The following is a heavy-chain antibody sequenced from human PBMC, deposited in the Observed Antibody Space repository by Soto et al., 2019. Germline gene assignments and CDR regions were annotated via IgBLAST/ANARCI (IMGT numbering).Heavy chain of an antibody. CDR3: ARGPELGYCSGGSCYSWFDP. CDR2: IWYDGSNK. D-gene: IGHD2-15*01. CDR1: GFTFSSYG. J-gene: IGHJ5*02. Sequence: GGSLRLCCAASGFTFSSYGMHWVRQAPGKGLEWVAVIWYDGSNKYYADSVKGRFTISRDNSKNTLYLQMNSLRAEDTAVYYCARGPELGYCSGGSCYSWFDPWGQGT. V-gene: IGHV3-33*01.